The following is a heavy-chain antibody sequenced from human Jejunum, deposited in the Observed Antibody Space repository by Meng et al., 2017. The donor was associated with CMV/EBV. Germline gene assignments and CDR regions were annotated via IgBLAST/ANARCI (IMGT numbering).Heavy chain of an antibody. CDR2: VFYREST. V-gene: IGHV4-31*03. CDR3: ARWTGEAIDS. Sequence: LTCSVSGGSIGGDTYYWTWIRQHPRKGLEYIENVFYRESTYYTPSLRGRVTISLDTSKSQFSLKLRSVTAADTAAYYCARWTGEAIDSWGQGTLVTVSS. D-gene: IGHD3/OR15-3a*01. CDR1: GGSIGGDTYY. J-gene: IGHJ4*02.